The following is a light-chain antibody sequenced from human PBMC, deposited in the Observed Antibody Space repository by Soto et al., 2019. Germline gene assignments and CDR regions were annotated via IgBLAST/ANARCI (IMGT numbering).Light chain of an antibody. J-gene: IGKJ4*01. CDR2: EAS. CDR1: QDISNH. V-gene: IGKV1-33*01. CDR3: QQYGDLPLT. Sequence: DIQMTQSPSSLSASVGDRVTITCQASQDISNHLNWYQQKPGKAPKLLIFEASSVEAGVPSRFSGSGSGTHCPFTIHSLQAEDIATYFCQQYGDLPLTFGGGTKV.